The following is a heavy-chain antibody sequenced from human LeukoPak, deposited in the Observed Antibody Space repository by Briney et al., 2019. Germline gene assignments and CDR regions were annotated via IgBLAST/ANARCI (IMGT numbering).Heavy chain of an antibody. CDR2: IYYSGTT. V-gene: IGHV4-39*07. CDR1: GGSISSSSPY. D-gene: IGHD2-8*02. Sequence: PSETLSLTCSISGGSISSSSPYWGWIRQPPGKGLEWIGNIYYSGTTYYNPSLKSRVTISVDTSNNQFSLKLSSVTAADTAVYYCARVPVEYNGDPYYFDYWGQGTLVTVSS. J-gene: IGHJ4*02. CDR3: ARVPVEYNGDPYYFDY.